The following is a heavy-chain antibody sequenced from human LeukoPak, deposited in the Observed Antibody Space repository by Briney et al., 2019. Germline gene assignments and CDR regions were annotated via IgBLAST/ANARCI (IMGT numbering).Heavy chain of an antibody. Sequence: SETLSLTCTVSGGSISSYYWSWIRQPPGKGLEWIGYIYYSGSTNYNPSLKSRVTISVDTSKNQFSLMLSSVTAADTAVYYCASSKPSGYDYRNYYYYGMDVWGQGTTVTVSS. CDR1: GGSISSYY. CDR2: IYYSGST. J-gene: IGHJ6*02. CDR3: ASSKPSGYDYRNYYYYGMDV. D-gene: IGHD5-12*01. V-gene: IGHV4-59*01.